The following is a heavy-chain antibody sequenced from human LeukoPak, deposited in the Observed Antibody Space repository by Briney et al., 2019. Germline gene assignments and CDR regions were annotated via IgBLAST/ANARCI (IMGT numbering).Heavy chain of an antibody. J-gene: IGHJ6*04. CDR1: GFTLSAYW. CDR2: IKQDGSEK. CDR3: ARAQWGPDV. V-gene: IGHV3-7*03. D-gene: IGHD2-8*01. Sequence: PGGSLRLSCAVSGFTLSAYWMSWVRQAPGKGLEWVANIKQDGSEKYYVDSVKGRFTISRDNAKNSLYLQMNSLRAEDTAVYYCARAQWGPDVWGKGTTVTVSP.